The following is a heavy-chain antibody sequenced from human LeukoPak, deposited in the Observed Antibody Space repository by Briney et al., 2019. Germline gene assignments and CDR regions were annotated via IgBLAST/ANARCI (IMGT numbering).Heavy chain of an antibody. CDR3: ARASRGYSDGYYYYMDV. V-gene: IGHV4-34*01. J-gene: IGHJ6*03. CDR2: INHSGSI. CDR1: GGSFSGYY. Sequence: SETLSHTCAVYGGSFSGYYWSWIRQPPGKGLEWIGEINHSGSINYNPTLKSRVTISVDTSKNQFSLKLSSVTAADTAVYYCARASRGYSDGYYYYMDVWGKGTTVPVSS. D-gene: IGHD5-18*01.